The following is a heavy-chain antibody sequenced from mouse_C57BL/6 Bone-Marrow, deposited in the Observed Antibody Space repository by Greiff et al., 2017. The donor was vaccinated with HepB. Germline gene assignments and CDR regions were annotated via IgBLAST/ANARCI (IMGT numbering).Heavy chain of an antibody. J-gene: IGHJ4*01. D-gene: IGHD1-1*01. Sequence: EVQLQESGGDLVKPGGSLKLSCAASGFTFSSYGMSWVRQTPDKRLEWVATISSGGSYTYYPDSVKGRFTISRDNAKNTLYLQLSRLKSEDTAMYYCARQTPDYYGSSDYAMDYWGQGTSVTVSS. V-gene: IGHV5-6*01. CDR3: ARQTPDYYGSSDYAMDY. CDR1: GFTFSSYG. CDR2: ISSGGSYT.